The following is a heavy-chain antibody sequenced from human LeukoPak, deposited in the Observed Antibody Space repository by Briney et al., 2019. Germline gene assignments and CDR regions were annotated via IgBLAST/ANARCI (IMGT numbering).Heavy chain of an antibody. CDR2: INYYGTTT. CDR1: GFSFTNHW. V-gene: IGHV3-74*03. CDR3: ARDAAGLDY. J-gene: IGHJ4*02. D-gene: IGHD2-15*01. Sequence: PGGSLRLSCAASGFSFTNHWMHWVRQAPGKGLVWVSRINYYGTTTMYADSVKGRFTISRDNAKNALYLQTNSLRAEHTAVYYFARDAAGLDYWGQGTLVTVSS.